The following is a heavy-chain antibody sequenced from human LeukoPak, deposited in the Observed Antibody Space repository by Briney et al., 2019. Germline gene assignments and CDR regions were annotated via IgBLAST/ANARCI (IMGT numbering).Heavy chain of an antibody. J-gene: IGHJ4*02. Sequence: SVKVSCKASGGTFSSYAISWVRQAPGQGLEWIGGIIPIFGTANYAQKFQGRVTITADESTSTAYMELSSLRSEDTAVYYCARDSYGDYYFDYWGQGTLVTVSS. D-gene: IGHD4-17*01. V-gene: IGHV1-69*13. CDR2: IIPIFGTA. CDR1: GGTFSSYA. CDR3: ARDSYGDYYFDY.